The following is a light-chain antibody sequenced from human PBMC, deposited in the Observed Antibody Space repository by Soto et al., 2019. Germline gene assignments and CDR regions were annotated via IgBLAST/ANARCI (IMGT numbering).Light chain of an antibody. J-gene: IGKJ5*01. V-gene: IGKV3-15*01. CDR3: QQYDDWPPIT. Sequence: IVMTQSPATLPVSPGERATLSCRASQSVGSNLAWFQQKPGQAPRLLISRASTRAPGIPARFSGSGSGTEFTLTISSLQSEDFAVYYSQQYDDWPPITFGQGTRLEIK. CDR1: QSVGSN. CDR2: RAS.